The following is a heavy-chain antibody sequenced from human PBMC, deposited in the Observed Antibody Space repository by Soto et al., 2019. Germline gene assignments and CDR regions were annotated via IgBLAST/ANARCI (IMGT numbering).Heavy chain of an antibody. CDR2: IIPILTTP. D-gene: IGHD2-8*02. Sequence: QVQLVQSGAEVKKTGSSVKVSCKASGGTFSIYGFSWVRQAPGQGPEWIGGIIPILTTPNYAQKFHGRVTIVADESTTTVYMELSSLKSEDTAVYYSATSVGIASTGEDGLDVCGQGTSVTVSS. CDR3: ATSVGIASTGEDGLDV. V-gene: IGHV1-69*01. J-gene: IGHJ6*02. CDR1: GGTFSIYG.